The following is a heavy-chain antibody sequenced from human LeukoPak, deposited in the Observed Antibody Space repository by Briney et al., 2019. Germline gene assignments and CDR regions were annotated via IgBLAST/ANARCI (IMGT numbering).Heavy chain of an antibody. CDR1: GGSYSGYY. CDR2: FNHSGST. V-gene: IGHV4-34*01. J-gene: IGHJ6*02. D-gene: IGHD4-4*01. CDR3: ARGGGNSRRHYYYYYGMDV. Sequence: SETLSLTCAIYGGSYSGYYWSWIRQPPGKGLEWIGEFNHSGSTNYNPSLKSRVTISVDTSKNQFSLKLSSVTAADTAVYYCARGGGNSRRHYYYYYGMDVWGQGTTVTVSS.